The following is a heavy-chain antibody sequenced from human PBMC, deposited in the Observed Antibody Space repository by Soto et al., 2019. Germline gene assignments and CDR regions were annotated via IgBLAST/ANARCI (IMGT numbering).Heavy chain of an antibody. J-gene: IGHJ4*02. Sequence: GGSLRLSCVASGFTFSRYVMTWVRQAPGKGLEWVSTINSNGGSTYYADSVKGRFTISRDNSKNSLYLQMNGLRAEDTAVYFCACVPDQDYGIIPILLCYFDDWGQGDLVTFSS. V-gene: IGHV3-23*01. CDR2: INSNGGST. CDR1: GFTFSRYV. CDR3: ACVPDQDYGIIPILLCYFDD. D-gene: IGHD3-10*01.